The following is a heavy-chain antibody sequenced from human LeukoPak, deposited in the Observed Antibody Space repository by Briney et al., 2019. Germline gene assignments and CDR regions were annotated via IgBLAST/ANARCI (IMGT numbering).Heavy chain of an antibody. CDR1: GYTFTGYY. J-gene: IGHJ6*03. V-gene: IGHV1-2*02. CDR2: INPNSGGT. CDR3: ARTGPTVGYMDV. D-gene: IGHD4-17*01. Sequence: ASVKVSCKASGYTFTGYYMHWVRQAPGQGLEWMGWINPNSGGTNYAQKFQGRVTMTRDTSISTAYMELSRLRSDDAAVYYCARTGPTVGYMDVWGKGTTVTVSS.